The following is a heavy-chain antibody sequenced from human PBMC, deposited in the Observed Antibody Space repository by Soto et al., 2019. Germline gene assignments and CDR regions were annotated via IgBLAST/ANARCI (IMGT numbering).Heavy chain of an antibody. CDR1: GFIFSSYD. CDR2: IRSSSTYR. Sequence: ESGGGLVKPGGSLRLYCAASGFIFSSYDMNWVRQAPGKGLEWVSSIRSSSTYRYYADSVKGRFTISRDNAQNSLHLQMDSLRPEDTALYYCAREGGYCTSTTCYDYGMDVWGQGTTVIVSS. D-gene: IGHD2-2*01. J-gene: IGHJ6*02. V-gene: IGHV3-21*01. CDR3: AREGGYCTSTTCYDYGMDV.